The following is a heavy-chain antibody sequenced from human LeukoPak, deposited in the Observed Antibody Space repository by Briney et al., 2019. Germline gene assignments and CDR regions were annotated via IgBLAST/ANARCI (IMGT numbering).Heavy chain of an antibody. D-gene: IGHD4-17*01. Sequence: GGSLRLSCAASGFTFSSYGMHWARQAPGKGLEWVAVIWYDGSNKYYADSVKGRFTISRDNSKNTLYLQMNSLRAEDTAVYYCARDPYGDYVLDYWGQGTLVTVSS. V-gene: IGHV3-33*08. CDR3: ARDPYGDYVLDY. J-gene: IGHJ4*02. CDR2: IWYDGSNK. CDR1: GFTFSSYG.